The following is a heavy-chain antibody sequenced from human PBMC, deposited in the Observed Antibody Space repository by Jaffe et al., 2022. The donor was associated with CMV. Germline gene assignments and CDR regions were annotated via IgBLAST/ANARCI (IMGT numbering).Heavy chain of an antibody. CDR3: ARDDSRAIVVVNDAFDI. Sequence: QVQLVESGGGVVQPGRSLRLSCAASGFTFSSYGMHWVRQAPGKGLEWVAVIWYDGSNKYYADSVKGRFTISRDNSKNTLYLQMNSLRAEDTAVYYCARDDSRAIVVVNDAFDIWGQGTMVTVSS. D-gene: IGHD3-22*01. V-gene: IGHV3-33*01. CDR2: IWYDGSNK. J-gene: IGHJ3*02. CDR1: GFTFSSYG.